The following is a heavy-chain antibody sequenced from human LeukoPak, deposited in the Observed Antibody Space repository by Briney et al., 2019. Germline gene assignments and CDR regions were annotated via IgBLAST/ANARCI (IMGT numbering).Heavy chain of an antibody. J-gene: IGHJ4*02. V-gene: IGHV1-69*13. CDR1: GYTFTNYH. Sequence: SVKVSCKASGYTFTNYHMNWVRQAPGQGLEWMGGIIPIFGTANYAQKFQGRVTITADESTSTAYMELSSLRSEDTAVYYCARSTYYYDSSGYYWPDYWGQGTLVTVSS. CDR2: IIPIFGTA. D-gene: IGHD3-22*01. CDR3: ARSTYYYDSSGYYWPDY.